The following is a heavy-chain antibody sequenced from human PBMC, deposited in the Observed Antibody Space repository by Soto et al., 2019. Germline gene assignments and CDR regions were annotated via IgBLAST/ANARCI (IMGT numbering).Heavy chain of an antibody. CDR2: IYYSGYT. CDR3: ARCFSGNYPRRPEEQYYFDY. CDR1: GDSIRSYY. Sequence: SETLSLTCTVSGDSIRSYYWSWIRQPPGKGLEWIGYIYYSGYTSCNPSLKSRVTISVDTSKNQFSLKLNSVTAADTAVYYCARCFSGNYPRRPEEQYYFDYWGQGTLVTVSS. J-gene: IGHJ4*02. D-gene: IGHD1-26*01. V-gene: IGHV4-59*01.